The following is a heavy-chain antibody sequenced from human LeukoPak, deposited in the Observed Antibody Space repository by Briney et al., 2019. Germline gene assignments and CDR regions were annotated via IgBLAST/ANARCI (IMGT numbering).Heavy chain of an antibody. Sequence: GASMKVSCKASGYTFTGYYMHWVRQAPGQGLEWIGWIIPNSGDTNYAQKFQGRVTMTRDTSISTAYMELSRLRSDDTAVYYCARGIDYYDSSGPDYWGQGTLVTVSS. V-gene: IGHV1-2*02. CDR2: IIPNSGDT. D-gene: IGHD3-22*01. J-gene: IGHJ4*02. CDR3: ARGIDYYDSSGPDY. CDR1: GYTFTGYY.